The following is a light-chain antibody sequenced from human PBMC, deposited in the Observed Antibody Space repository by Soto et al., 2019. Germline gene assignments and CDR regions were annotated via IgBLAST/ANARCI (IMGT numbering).Light chain of an antibody. CDR3: QCYNSWHPKMA. CDR2: GAS. V-gene: IGKV3-15*01. CDR1: QSVSSD. Sequence: VVTQSPATLSVCPGETATLSCRSSQSVSSDLDWYQQRPGQAPRLLIYGASTRANGITARFRGSGSGTEFRLTISCLQFEDFAFYYCQCYNSWHPKMAFGRVTKVEIK. J-gene: IGKJ1*01.